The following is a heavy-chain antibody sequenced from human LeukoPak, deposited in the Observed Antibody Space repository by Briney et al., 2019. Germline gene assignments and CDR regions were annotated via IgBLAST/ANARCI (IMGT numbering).Heavy chain of an antibody. CDR1: GYTLTSHI. J-gene: IGHJ4*02. Sequence: ASVKVSCKTSGYTLTSHIISWVRQAPGQGLEWMGWIGAYNSNTNYAQKKLQGRVTMTTDTSTSTAYMELRSLRSDDTAVYYCARDLRRDTSGWNSQAVLDYWGQGTLVTVSS. D-gene: IGHD6-19*01. V-gene: IGHV1-18*01. CDR3: ARDLRRDTSGWNSQAVLDY. CDR2: IGAYNSNT.